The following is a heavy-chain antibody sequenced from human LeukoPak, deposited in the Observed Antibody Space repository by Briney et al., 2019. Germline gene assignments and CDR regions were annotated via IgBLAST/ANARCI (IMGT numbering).Heavy chain of an antibody. D-gene: IGHD3-22*01. CDR2: IWVDGIRK. V-gene: IGHV3-33*01. J-gene: IGHJ3*02. Sequence: GGSLRLSCAASGFTFSNYGMHLVRQVPGKGLEWVAAIWVDGIRKYYADSVKGRLTISRDNSKNTLYLQMNSLRAEDTAVYYCSRDLEDSSPFGAFDMWGQGTMVTASS. CDR3: SRDLEDSSPFGAFDM. CDR1: GFTFSNYG.